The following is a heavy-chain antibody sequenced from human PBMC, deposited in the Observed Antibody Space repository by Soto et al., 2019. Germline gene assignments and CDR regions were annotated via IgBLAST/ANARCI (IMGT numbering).Heavy chain of an antibody. CDR1: GFTFSSYA. D-gene: IGHD3-22*01. CDR2: ISYDGSNK. Sequence: GGSLRLSCAASGFTFSSYAMHWVRQAPGKGLEWVAVISYDGSNKYYADSVKGRFTISRDNSKNTLYLQMNSLRAEDTAVYYCARGDSSGYYYFDYWGQGTLVTVSS. CDR3: ARGDSSGYYYFDY. J-gene: IGHJ4*02. V-gene: IGHV3-30-3*01.